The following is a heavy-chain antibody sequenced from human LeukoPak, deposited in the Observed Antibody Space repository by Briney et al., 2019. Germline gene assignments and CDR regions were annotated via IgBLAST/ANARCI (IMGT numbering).Heavy chain of an antibody. CDR2: IYYSGST. V-gene: IGHV4-59*01. Sequence: SETLSLTCVVSGGSISSYYWSWIRQPPGKGLEWIGYIYYSGSTNYNPSLKSRVTISVDTSKNQFSLKLSSVTAADTAVYYCARSSGWWFDPWGQGTLVTVSS. CDR3: ARSSGWWFDP. J-gene: IGHJ5*02. CDR1: GGSISSYY. D-gene: IGHD6-19*01.